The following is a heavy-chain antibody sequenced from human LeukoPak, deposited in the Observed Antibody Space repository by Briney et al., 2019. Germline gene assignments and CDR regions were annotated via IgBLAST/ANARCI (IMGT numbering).Heavy chain of an antibody. CDR1: GGSISSSSYY. D-gene: IGHD6-13*01. CDR3: ARTPTSPGIAAAGAFDI. Sequence: SETLSLTCTVPGGSISSSSYYWGWIRQPPGKGLEWIGSIYYSGSTYYNPSLKSRVTISVDTSKNQFSLKLSSVTAADTAVYYCARTPTSPGIAAAGAFDIWGQGTMVTVSS. V-gene: IGHV4-39*01. J-gene: IGHJ3*02. CDR2: IYYSGST.